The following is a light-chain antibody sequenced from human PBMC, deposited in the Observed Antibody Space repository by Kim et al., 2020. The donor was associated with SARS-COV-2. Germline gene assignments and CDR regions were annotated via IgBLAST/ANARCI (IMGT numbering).Light chain of an antibody. V-gene: IGLV3-1*01. CDR3: QAWDSSTVV. CDR1: KLGDKY. CDR2: QDS. Sequence: SVSPGQTASITCSGDKLGDKYVCLYQQKPGQSPVLVIYQDSKRPSGIPERFSGSNSGNTATLTISGTQAMDEADYYCQAWDSSTVVFGGGTQLTVL. J-gene: IGLJ2*01.